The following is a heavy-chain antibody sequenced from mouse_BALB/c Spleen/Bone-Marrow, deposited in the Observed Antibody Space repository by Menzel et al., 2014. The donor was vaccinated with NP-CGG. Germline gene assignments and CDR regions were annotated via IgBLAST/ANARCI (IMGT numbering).Heavy chain of an antibody. CDR3: ARRGDYGAWFAY. D-gene: IGHD1-1*01. Sequence: QVQLKDSGPGLVAPSQSLSITCTVSGFSLTGYGVNWVRQPPGKGLEWLGMIWGDGSTDYNSALKSRLSISKDNSKSQVFLKMHSLQSDDTARYYCARRGDYGAWFAYWGQGTLVTVSA. J-gene: IGHJ3*01. CDR1: GFSLTGYG. V-gene: IGHV2-6-7*01. CDR2: IWGDGST.